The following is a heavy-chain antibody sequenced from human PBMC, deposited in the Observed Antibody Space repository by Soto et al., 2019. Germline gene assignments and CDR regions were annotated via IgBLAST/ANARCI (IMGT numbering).Heavy chain of an antibody. Sequence: QVQRVESGGGVVQPGRSLRLSCAASGFTFSSYGMHWVRQAPGKGLEWVAVISYDGSNKYYADSVKGRFTISRDNSKNRLYLQMNSLRAEDTAVYYCAKATRGLWFGELLTNDLGYWGQGTLVTVSS. CDR3: AKATRGLWFGELLTNDLGY. D-gene: IGHD3-10*01. CDR1: GFTFSSYG. J-gene: IGHJ4*02. CDR2: ISYDGSNK. V-gene: IGHV3-30*18.